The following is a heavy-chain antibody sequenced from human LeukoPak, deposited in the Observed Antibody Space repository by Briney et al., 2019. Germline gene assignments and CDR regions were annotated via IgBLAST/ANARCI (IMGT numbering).Heavy chain of an antibody. D-gene: IGHD6-13*01. V-gene: IGHV3-9*01. Sequence: PGGSLRLSCAASGFTFDDYAMHWVRQAPGKGLEWVSGISWNSGSIGYADSVKGRFTISRDNAKNSLYLQMNSLRAEDTALYYCAKDISSSSWAFDYWGQGTLVTVSS. CDR1: GFTFDDYA. J-gene: IGHJ4*02. CDR2: ISWNSGSI. CDR3: AKDISSSSWAFDY.